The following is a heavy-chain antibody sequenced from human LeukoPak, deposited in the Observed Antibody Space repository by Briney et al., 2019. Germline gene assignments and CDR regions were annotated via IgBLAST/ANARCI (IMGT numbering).Heavy chain of an antibody. J-gene: IGHJ4*02. CDR2: IYYSGST. D-gene: IGHD3-10*01. CDR3: ARGYYYGSGSPSYYFDY. V-gene: IGHV4-59*01. Sequence: SETLSLTCTVSGGSISSYYWSWIRQPPGKGLEWIGYIYYSGSTNYNPSLKSRVTISVDTSKNQFSLKLSSVTAADTAVYYCARGYYYGSGSPSYYFDYWGQGTLVTVSS. CDR1: GGSISSYY.